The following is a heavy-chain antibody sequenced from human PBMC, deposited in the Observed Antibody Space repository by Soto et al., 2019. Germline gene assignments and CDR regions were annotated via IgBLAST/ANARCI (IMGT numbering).Heavy chain of an antibody. Sequence: GGSLRLSCAASGFTVSSNYMSWVRQAPGKGLEWVSVIYSGGSTFYADSVKGRFTISRDNSKNTLYLQMNSLRAEDTAVFYCARLGIPSYSSGRYYFDYWGQGTLVTVSS. CDR3: ARLGIPSYSSGRYYFDY. J-gene: IGHJ4*02. CDR1: GFTVSSNY. CDR2: IYSGGST. D-gene: IGHD6-19*01. V-gene: IGHV3-53*01.